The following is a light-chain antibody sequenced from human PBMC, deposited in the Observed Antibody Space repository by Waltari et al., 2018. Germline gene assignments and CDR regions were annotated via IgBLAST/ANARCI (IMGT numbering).Light chain of an antibody. CDR3: QQYDGEVLT. J-gene: IGKJ4*01. CDR1: QSVSRNY. CDR2: GAS. Sequence: EIVLTQSPGTLSLAPGERATLSCRASQSVSRNYLNWYQQKGGQAPRLLIHGASIRATGIPDRFSGSGSGTDFTLTISRLEPEDFAVYYCQQYDGEVLTFGGGTKVEIK. V-gene: IGKV3-20*01.